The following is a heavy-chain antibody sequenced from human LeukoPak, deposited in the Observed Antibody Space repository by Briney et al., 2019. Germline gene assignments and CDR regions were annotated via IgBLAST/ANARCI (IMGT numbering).Heavy chain of an antibody. CDR3: AAYSSGWYATPYYFDY. D-gene: IGHD6-19*01. Sequence: PGGSLRLSCAASGFTFSSYGMHWVRQAPGKGLEWVAVIWYDGSNKYYADSVKGRFTISRDNSKNTLYLQMNSLRAEDTAVYYCAAYSSGWYATPYYFDYWGQGTLVTVSS. CDR1: GFTFSSYG. J-gene: IGHJ4*02. V-gene: IGHV3-33*01. CDR2: IWYDGSNK.